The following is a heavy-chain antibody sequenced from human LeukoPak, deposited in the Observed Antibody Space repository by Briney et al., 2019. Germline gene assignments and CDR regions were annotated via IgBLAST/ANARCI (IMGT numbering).Heavy chain of an antibody. J-gene: IGHJ4*02. D-gene: IGHD2-2*01. CDR2: ISYDGSNK. V-gene: IGHV3-30*04. Sequence: GGSLRLSCAASGFTFSSYAMHWVRQAPGKGLEWVAVISYDGSNKYYADSVKGRFTISRDNSKNTLYLQMNSLRAEDTAVYYCAKDYGSTSCLDWGQGTLVTVSS. CDR1: GFTFSSYA. CDR3: AKDYGSTSCLD.